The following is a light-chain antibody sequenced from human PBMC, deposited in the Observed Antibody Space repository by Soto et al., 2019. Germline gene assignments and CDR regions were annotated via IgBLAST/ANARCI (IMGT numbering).Light chain of an antibody. CDR3: QHYGTPSWT. V-gene: IGKV3-20*01. CDR2: DAS. J-gene: IGKJ1*01. Sequence: EIVMTQSPGTLSLSPGEAATLSCRASQSVSGSYLAWYQQKPGQAPRLVIYDASTRATGIPDRFRGSGSGTDFTLTISRLEPEDFAVYYCQHYGTPSWTFGQGTKVDIK. CDR1: QSVSGSY.